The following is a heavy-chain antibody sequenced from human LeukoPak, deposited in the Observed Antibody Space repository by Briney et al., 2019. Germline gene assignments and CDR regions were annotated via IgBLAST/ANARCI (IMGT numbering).Heavy chain of an antibody. D-gene: IGHD3-22*01. Sequence: SETLSLTCTVSGGSISTSSYYWGWIRQPPGKGLEWIGTIYYSGSTYYNPSLKSRVTISVDTSKNQFSLKLSSVTAADTAVYYCARGQPNYYNSSGYLDYWGQGTLATASS. CDR1: GGSISTSSYY. V-gene: IGHV4-39*01. CDR2: IYYSGST. J-gene: IGHJ4*02. CDR3: ARGQPNYYNSSGYLDY.